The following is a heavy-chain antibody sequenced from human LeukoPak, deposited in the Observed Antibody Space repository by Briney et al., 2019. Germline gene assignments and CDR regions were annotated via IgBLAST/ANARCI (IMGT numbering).Heavy chain of an antibody. Sequence: PSETLSLTCTVSGGSISSGSYLWGCIRQSPGKGLEWIGSISYSGSTYYNPSLKSRVTVSVDTSKNQFSLKVTSVTAADTAVYYCERWVGNRNWFDPWGQGTLVSVSS. D-gene: IGHD1-26*01. J-gene: IGHJ5*02. V-gene: IGHV4-39*07. CDR1: GGSISSGSYL. CDR2: ISYSGST. CDR3: ERWVGNRNWFDP.